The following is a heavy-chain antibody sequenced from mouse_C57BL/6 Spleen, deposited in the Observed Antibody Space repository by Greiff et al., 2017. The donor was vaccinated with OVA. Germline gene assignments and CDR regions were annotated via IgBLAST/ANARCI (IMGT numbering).Heavy chain of an antibody. J-gene: IGHJ3*01. CDR1: GFTFSSYA. V-gene: IGHV5-4*01. D-gene: IGHD4-1*01. Sequence: EVQLVESGGGLVKPGGSLKLSCAASGFTFSSYAMSWVRQTPEKRLAWVATISDGGSYTYYPDNVKGRFTISRDNAKNNLYLQMSHLKSEDTAMYYCARAGTYWGQGTLVTVSA. CDR3: ARAGTY. CDR2: ISDGGSYT.